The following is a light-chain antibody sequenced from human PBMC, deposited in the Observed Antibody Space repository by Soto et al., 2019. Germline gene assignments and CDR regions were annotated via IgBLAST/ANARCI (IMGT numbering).Light chain of an antibody. J-gene: IGKJ4*01. Sequence: EIVVTQSPGTLSLSLGERATLSCRASQSVSSNYVAWYQQKPGQAPRLLIYGTSRRAAGIPDRFSASGSGTDFTLTISSLEPEDFAVYYCQQRSSWPLLTFGGGTKVEI. CDR1: QSVSSNY. V-gene: IGKV3D-20*02. CDR3: QQRSSWPLLT. CDR2: GTS.